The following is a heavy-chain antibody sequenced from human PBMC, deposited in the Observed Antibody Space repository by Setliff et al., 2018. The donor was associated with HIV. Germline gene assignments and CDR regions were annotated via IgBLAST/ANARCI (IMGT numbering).Heavy chain of an antibody. CDR3: ARASYYYDSSGWVDY. CDR2: ISGSSSYT. J-gene: IGHJ4*02. CDR1: GFTFSDYY. D-gene: IGHD3-22*01. Sequence: GGSLRLSCAASGFTFSDYYMNWIRQAPGKGLEWVSYISGSSSYTNYADSVKGRFTISRDNAKKSLYLQMNSLRAEDTAVYYCARASYYYDSSGWVDYWGQGTLVTVSS. V-gene: IGHV3-11*03.